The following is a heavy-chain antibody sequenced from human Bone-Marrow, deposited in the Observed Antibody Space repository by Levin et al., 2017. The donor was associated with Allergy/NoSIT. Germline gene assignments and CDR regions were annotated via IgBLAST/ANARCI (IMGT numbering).Heavy chain of an antibody. CDR1: GFTVSSKF. CDR2: IYSGGST. Sequence: AGESLKISCAASGFTVSSKFMSWVRQAPGKGLEWVSVIYSGGSTYYADSVKGRFTISRDTFKNTLYLQMNSLRAEDTALYHCARDPGYGDPVGFDPWGQGTLVTVSS. V-gene: IGHV3-66*01. J-gene: IGHJ5*02. D-gene: IGHD4-17*01. CDR3: ARDPGYGDPVGFDP.